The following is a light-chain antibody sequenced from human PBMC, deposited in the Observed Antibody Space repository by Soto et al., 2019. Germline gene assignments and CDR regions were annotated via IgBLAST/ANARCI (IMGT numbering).Light chain of an antibody. V-gene: IGLV2-8*01. CDR2: EVS. Sequence: QSALTQPPSASGSPGQSVTIACTGTSSDIGNYNFVTWYQHHPGKAPKLMIYEVSKRPSGVPDRFSGSKSGNTASLTVSGLQAEDEADYYCSSYAGSNVVFGGGPKVTVL. CDR3: SSYAGSNVV. CDR1: SSDIGNYNF. J-gene: IGLJ2*01.